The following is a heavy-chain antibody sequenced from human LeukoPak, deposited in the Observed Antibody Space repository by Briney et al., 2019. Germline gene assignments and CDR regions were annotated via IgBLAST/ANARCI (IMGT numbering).Heavy chain of an antibody. CDR3: ARVYDFWSGPNAFDI. D-gene: IGHD3-3*01. CDR2: IYYSGST. V-gene: IGHV4-59*01. J-gene: IGHJ3*02. CDR1: GGSISSYY. Sequence: PSETLSLTCTVSGGSISSYYWSWIRQPPGKGLEWIGYIYYSGSTNYNPSLKSRVTISVDTSKNQFSLKLSSVTAADTAVYYCARVYDFWSGPNAFDIWDQGTMVTVSS.